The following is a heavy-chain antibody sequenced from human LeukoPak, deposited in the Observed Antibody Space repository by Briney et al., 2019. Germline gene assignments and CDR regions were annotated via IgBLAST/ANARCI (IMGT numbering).Heavy chain of an antibody. CDR3: AKLMGVTPGDY. CDR1: GFTLSSYG. V-gene: IGHV3-23*01. Sequence: GGSLRLSCAASGFTLSSYGMHWVRQAPGKGLEWVAAVSGGGISTYYADSVKGRFTISRDNSKNTLYLQMNSLRAEDTAVYYCAKLMGVTPGDYWGQGTLVTVSS. D-gene: IGHD3-10*01. J-gene: IGHJ4*01. CDR2: VSGGGIST.